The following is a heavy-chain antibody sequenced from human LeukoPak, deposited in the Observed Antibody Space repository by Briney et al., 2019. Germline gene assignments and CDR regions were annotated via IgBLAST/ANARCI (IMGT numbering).Heavy chain of an antibody. Sequence: PSETLSLTCSVSGGSISTTNYYWAWIRQPPGKGLEWIGSIYYSGSTYYSPSLKSRVTISVDTSKDQFSLKLSSVTAADMAVYYCARHDSRLTSARGGYFDYWGQGTLVTV. V-gene: IGHV4-39*01. CDR1: GGSISTTNYY. D-gene: IGHD3-10*01. CDR2: IYYSGST. CDR3: ARHDSRLTSARGGYFDY. J-gene: IGHJ4*02.